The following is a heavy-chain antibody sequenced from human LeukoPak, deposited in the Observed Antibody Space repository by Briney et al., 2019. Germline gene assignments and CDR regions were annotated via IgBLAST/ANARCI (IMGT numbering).Heavy chain of an antibody. Sequence: ASVKVSCKASGYTFTSYDINWVRQATGQGLEWMGWMNPNSGNTGYAQKFQGRVTMTRNTSISTAYMELSSLRSEDTAVYYCARGPQKYYDFWSGYYCGNWFDPWGQGTLVTVSS. CDR2: MNPNSGNT. V-gene: IGHV1-8*01. CDR3: ARGPQKYYDFWSGYYCGNWFDP. CDR1: GYTFTSYD. J-gene: IGHJ5*02. D-gene: IGHD3-3*01.